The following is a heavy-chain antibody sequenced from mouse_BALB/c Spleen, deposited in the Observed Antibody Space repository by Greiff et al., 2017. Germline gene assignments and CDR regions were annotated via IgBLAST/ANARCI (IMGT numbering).Heavy chain of an antibody. CDR2: ISSGGSYT. CDR1: GFTFSSYA. CDR3: ARGRYGNYRDMDY. V-gene: IGHV5-9-4*01. Sequence: EVKLMESGGGLVKPGGSLKLSCAASGFTFSSYAMSWVRQSPEKRLEWVAEISSGGSYTYYPDTVTGRFTISRDNAKNTLYLEMSSLRSEDTAMYYCARGRYGNYRDMDYWGQGTSVTVSS. J-gene: IGHJ4*01. D-gene: IGHD2-10*02.